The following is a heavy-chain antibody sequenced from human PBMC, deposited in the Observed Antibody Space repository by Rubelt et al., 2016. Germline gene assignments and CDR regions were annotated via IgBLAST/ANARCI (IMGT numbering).Heavy chain of an antibody. V-gene: IGHV1-46*01. D-gene: IGHD1-26*01. CDR2: INPSGGST. CDR1: GSTFTSYY. CDR3: ASVVPGSYYYYGMDV. J-gene: IGHJ6*02. Sequence: VQLVQSGAEVKKPGASVKVSCKASGSTFTSYYMHWVRQAPGQGLEWMGIINPSGGSTSYAQKFQGRVTMTRDTSTSTVYMELSSLRSDDTAVYYCASVVPGSYYYYGMDVWGQGTTVTVSS.